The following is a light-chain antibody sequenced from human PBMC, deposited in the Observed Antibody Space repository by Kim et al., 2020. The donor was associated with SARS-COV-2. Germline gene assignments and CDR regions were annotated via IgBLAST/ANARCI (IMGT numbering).Light chain of an antibody. CDR2: DVS. Sequence: GQSITLSCTGTSSDVGGYNYVSWYQQHPGKAPKLMIYDVSKRPSGVSNRFSSSKSGNTASLTISGLQAEDEADYYCSSYTSSSTWVFGGGTKLTVL. CDR3: SSYTSSSTWV. CDR1: SSDVGGYNY. V-gene: IGLV2-14*04. J-gene: IGLJ3*02.